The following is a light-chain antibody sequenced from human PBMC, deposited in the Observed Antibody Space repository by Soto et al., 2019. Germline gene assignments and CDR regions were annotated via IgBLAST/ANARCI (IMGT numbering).Light chain of an antibody. CDR2: LEGSGSY. CDR3: ETWDTNTCV. V-gene: IGLV4-60*02. CDR1: SGHSSYI. J-gene: IGLJ3*02. Sequence: QPVLTQSSSASASLGSSVKLTCTLSSGHSSYIIAWHQQQPGKAPRYLMKLEGSGSYNKGSGVPDRFSGSSSGADRYLTISNLLFVDVADPYCETWDTNTCVFGGGTKLTVL.